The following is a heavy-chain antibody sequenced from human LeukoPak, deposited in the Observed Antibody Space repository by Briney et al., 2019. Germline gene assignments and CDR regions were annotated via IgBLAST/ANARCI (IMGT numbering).Heavy chain of an antibody. CDR2: FDPEDGET. V-gene: IGHV1-24*01. J-gene: IGHJ4*02. Sequence: VASVKVSCKVSGYTLTELSMHWVRQAPGKGLEWMGGFDPEDGETIYAQKFQGRVTMTEDTSTDTAYMELSSLRSEDTAVYYCATVDPYYYGSGSSYYFDYWGQGTLVTVSS. D-gene: IGHD3-10*01. CDR1: GYTLTELS. CDR3: ATVDPYYYGSGSSYYFDY.